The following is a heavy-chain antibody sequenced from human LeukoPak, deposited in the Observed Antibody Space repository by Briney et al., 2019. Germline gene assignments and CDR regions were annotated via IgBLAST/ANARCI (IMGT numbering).Heavy chain of an antibody. Sequence: RGSLRLSCAASGFTFSSYAMHWVRQAPGKGLEWVAVISYDGSNKYYADSVKGRFTISRDNSKNTLYLQMNSLRAEDTAVYYCARDSGDIVVVINGYFDYWGQGTLVTVSS. D-gene: IGHD2-15*01. J-gene: IGHJ4*02. CDR1: GFTFSSYA. V-gene: IGHV3-30*01. CDR2: ISYDGSNK. CDR3: ARDSGDIVVVINGYFDY.